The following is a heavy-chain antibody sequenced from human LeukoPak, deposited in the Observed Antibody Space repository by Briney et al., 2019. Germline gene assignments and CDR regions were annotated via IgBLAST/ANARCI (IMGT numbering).Heavy chain of an antibody. Sequence: GGSLRLSCAASGFTFSSNAMSWVRQAPGKGLEWVSTVSGSGGSTYYADSVKGRFTISRDNSKNTLYLQMNSLRAEDTAVYYCARGKGHDTSSTDYWGQGTLGTVSS. CDR2: VSGSGGST. J-gene: IGHJ4*02. CDR3: ARGKGHDTSSTDY. D-gene: IGHD3-10*01. CDR1: GFTFSSNA. V-gene: IGHV3-23*01.